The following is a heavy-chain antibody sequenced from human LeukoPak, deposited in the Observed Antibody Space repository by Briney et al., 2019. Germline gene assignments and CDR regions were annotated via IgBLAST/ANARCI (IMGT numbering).Heavy chain of an antibody. CDR2: ISGSGGST. CDR1: GFTFSNYA. Sequence: GGSLRLSCAASGFTFSNYAMSWVRQAPGKGLEWVSGISGSGGSTYYADSVKGRFTISRDNSKNTLYLQMSSLRAEDTAVYYCAKDQGNYDFWSASYSFDYWGQGTLVTVSS. V-gene: IGHV3-23*01. CDR3: AKDQGNYDFWSASYSFDY. J-gene: IGHJ4*02. D-gene: IGHD3-3*01.